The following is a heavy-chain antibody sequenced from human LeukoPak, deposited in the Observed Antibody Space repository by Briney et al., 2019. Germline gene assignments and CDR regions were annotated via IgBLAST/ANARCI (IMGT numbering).Heavy chain of an antibody. D-gene: IGHD2-2*01. Sequence: GASVKVSCKASGYTFTSYYMHWVRQAPGQGLEWMGWINPNSGGTNYAQKFQGRVTMTRDTSISTAYMELSRLRSDDTAVYYCAREGTSLGGTYYFDYWGQGTLVTVSS. CDR1: GYTFTSYY. V-gene: IGHV1-2*02. CDR2: INPNSGGT. J-gene: IGHJ4*02. CDR3: AREGTSLGGTYYFDY.